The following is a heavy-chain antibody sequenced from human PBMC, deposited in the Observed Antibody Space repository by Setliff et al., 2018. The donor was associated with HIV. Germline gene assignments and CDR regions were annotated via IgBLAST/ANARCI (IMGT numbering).Heavy chain of an antibody. D-gene: IGHD3-10*01. V-gene: IGHV3-7*01. J-gene: IGHJ6*02. CDR3: ARILSSRGIIEAYYYAMDV. CDR1: GFTFSTYW. CDR2: IKQDGSEE. Sequence: GGSLRLSCAASGFTFSTYWMIWVRQAPGKGLEWVAKIKQDGSEEYYVDSVKGRFTISRDNAKNSVYLQMNSLRVEDTAMYYCARILSSRGIIEAYYYAMDVWGQGTTVTVSS.